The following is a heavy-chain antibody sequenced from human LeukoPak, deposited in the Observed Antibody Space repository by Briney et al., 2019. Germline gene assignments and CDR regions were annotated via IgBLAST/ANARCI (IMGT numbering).Heavy chain of an antibody. J-gene: IGHJ4*02. D-gene: IGHD1-26*01. Sequence: SETLSLTCTVSGVSITNYYWAWIRQPAGKGLEWIGRMYISGSTNYNPSLTSRVSISIDKTKNQFSLKLRSVTAADTAVYYCARDYLVGAPLDSWGQGTLVTVSS. CDR1: GVSITNYY. CDR2: MYISGST. V-gene: IGHV4-4*07. CDR3: ARDYLVGAPLDS.